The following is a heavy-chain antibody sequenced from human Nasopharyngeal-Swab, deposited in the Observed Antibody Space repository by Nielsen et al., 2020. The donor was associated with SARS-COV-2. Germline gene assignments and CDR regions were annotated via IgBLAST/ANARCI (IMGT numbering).Heavy chain of an antibody. CDR3: ARGRGSSTSMIGY. Sequence: GGSLRLSCAASGFTFSSYWMHWVRQAPGKGLVWVSRINGDGSSLNYADFVKGRFTISTDNAKSTLYLEMNSLRAEDTGVYYCARGRGSSTSMIGYWGQGTLVTVSS. J-gene: IGHJ4*02. CDR2: INGDGSSL. D-gene: IGHD2/OR15-2a*01. V-gene: IGHV3-74*01. CDR1: GFTFSSYW.